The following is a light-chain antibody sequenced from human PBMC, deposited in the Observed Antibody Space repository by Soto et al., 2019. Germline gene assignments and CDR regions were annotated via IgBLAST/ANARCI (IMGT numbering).Light chain of an antibody. Sequence: IQLTQSPSSLSASVGYRFTITCRASQGLSSYLAWYQQKPGKAPKLLIFVASSFQSGVPSRFSGSGSGTDFTLTISSLQPEDFATYYCQQANRFPITFGQGTRLEIK. V-gene: IGKV1-9*01. CDR1: QGLSSY. J-gene: IGKJ5*01. CDR2: VAS. CDR3: QQANRFPIT.